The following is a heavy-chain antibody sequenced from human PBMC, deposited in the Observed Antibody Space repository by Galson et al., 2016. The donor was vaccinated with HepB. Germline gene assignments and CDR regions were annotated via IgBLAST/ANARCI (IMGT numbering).Heavy chain of an antibody. V-gene: IGHV4-34*01. CDR3: ASRRIFGSGSYGVDV. J-gene: IGHJ6*02. Sequence: SETLSLTCAVYGGSFSGYYWNWIRQPPGKGLEWIGEIHRSGSTNYSPSLKSRVTMSVDTSMNQFSLKLSSVTAADTAVYYCASRRIFGSGSYGVDVGGQGTTVTVSS. CDR1: GGSFSGYY. D-gene: IGHD3-10*01. CDR2: IHRSGST.